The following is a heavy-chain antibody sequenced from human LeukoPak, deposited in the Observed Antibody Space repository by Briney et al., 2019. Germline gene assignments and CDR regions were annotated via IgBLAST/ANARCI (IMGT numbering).Heavy chain of an antibody. Sequence: GGSLILSCAASGFTFSSYSMNWVRQAPGKGLEWVSYINTGSSTIYYADSVKGRFTISRDNAKNSLYLQMNSLRAEDTAVYYCARALSYYDSSGYAIGVYFDSWGQGTLVTVSS. CDR2: INTGSSTI. V-gene: IGHV3-48*01. D-gene: IGHD3-22*01. CDR1: GFTFSSYS. J-gene: IGHJ4*02. CDR3: ARALSYYDSSGYAIGVYFDS.